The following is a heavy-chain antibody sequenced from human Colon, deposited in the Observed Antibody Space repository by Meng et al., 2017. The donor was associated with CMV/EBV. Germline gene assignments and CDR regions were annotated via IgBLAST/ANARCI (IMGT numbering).Heavy chain of an antibody. J-gene: IGHJ4*02. Sequence: GESLKFSCAASGFTFNNAWMSWVRQAPGKGLEWVGRIKSKTDGGTIDYAAPVKGRFTISRDDSKSTLSLQMNSLKTEDIAVYYCATEKITMIRGASEYWGQGTLVTVSS. V-gene: IGHV3-15*01. D-gene: IGHD3-10*01. CDR3: ATEKITMIRGASEY. CDR2: IKSKTDGGTI. CDR1: GFTFNNAW.